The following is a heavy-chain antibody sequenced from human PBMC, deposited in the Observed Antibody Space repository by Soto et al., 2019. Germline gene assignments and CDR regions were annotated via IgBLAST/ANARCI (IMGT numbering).Heavy chain of an antibody. D-gene: IGHD1-26*01. CDR2: IYYSGTT. CDR1: GGSFSSDSFI. Sequence: SETLCLTCSVSGGSFSSDSFIWSWVRQFPGKGLEWIGYIYYSGTTYYNPSLRSRVIMSVDTSKNQFSLKLSSVTAADTAVYYCPRDHKWDGMHVWAQGTTVTVS. V-gene: IGHV4-31*03. CDR3: PRDHKWDGMHV. J-gene: IGHJ6*02.